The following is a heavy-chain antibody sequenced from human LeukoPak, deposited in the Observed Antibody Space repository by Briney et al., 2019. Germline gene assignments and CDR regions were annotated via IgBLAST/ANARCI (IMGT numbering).Heavy chain of an antibody. D-gene: IGHD3-10*01. CDR3: AKRLGSGNYGRAFDY. V-gene: IGHV3-48*04. CDR2: ISSSSSTI. Sequence: GGSLRLSCAASEFTFSSYNMNWVRQAPGKGLEWVSYISSSSSTIYYADSVKGRFTISRDNAKNSLYLQMNSLRAEDTAVYYCAKRLGSGNYGRAFDYWGQGTLVTVSS. CDR1: EFTFSSYN. J-gene: IGHJ4*02.